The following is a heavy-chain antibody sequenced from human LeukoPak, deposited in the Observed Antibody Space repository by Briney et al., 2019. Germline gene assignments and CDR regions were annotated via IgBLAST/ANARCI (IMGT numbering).Heavy chain of an antibody. D-gene: IGHD6-6*01. CDR1: GFTFSASA. CDR2: IRSKANNYAT. Sequence: GGSLRLSCAASGFTFSASAVHWVRQASGKGLEWIGRIRSKANNYATAYAGSLKGRFTVSRDDSKNTAYLQMNSLKTEDSAVYFCARDSSSEGPLNYWGQGTLVAVSS. V-gene: IGHV3-73*01. J-gene: IGHJ4*02. CDR3: ARDSSSEGPLNY.